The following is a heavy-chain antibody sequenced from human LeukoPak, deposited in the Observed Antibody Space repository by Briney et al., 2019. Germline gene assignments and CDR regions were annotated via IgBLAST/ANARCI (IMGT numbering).Heavy chain of an antibody. CDR1: GGTFSSYA. V-gene: IGHV1-69*13. CDR3: ARDGQYSSSYDY. Sequence: SVKVSCKASGGTFSSYAISWVRQAPGQGLEWMGGIIPILGTANYAQKFQGRVTITADESTSTAYMELSSMRSEDTAVYYCARDGQYSSSYDYWGQGTLVTVSS. CDR2: IIPILGTA. D-gene: IGHD6-13*01. J-gene: IGHJ4*02.